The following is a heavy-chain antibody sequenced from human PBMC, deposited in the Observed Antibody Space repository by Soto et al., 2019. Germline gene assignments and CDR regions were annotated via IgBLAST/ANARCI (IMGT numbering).Heavy chain of an antibody. Sequence: SETLXLTCTVSGGSISSSINHWGWIRQPPGKGLEWIGNIYYSENTYYNPSIKGRVTISVDTSKNQFSLRLTSVTAADTAVYYCATHPPYGPLDHWGQGTLVTVSS. J-gene: IGHJ4*02. D-gene: IGHD4-17*01. V-gene: IGHV4-39*01. CDR1: GGSISSSINH. CDR3: ATHPPYGPLDH. CDR2: IYYSENT.